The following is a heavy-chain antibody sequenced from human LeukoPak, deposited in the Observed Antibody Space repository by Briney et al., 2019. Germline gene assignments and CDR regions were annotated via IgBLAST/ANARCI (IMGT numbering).Heavy chain of an antibody. CDR1: KFAFSSYA. CDR3: AKDRDFFDS. V-gene: IGHV3-23*01. D-gene: IGHD3-10*01. J-gene: IGHJ4*02. CDR2: IRGSGSST. Sequence: GGSLRLSCAASKFAFSSYAMSWVRQAPGKGLEWVSAIRGSGSSTYYADSVKGRFTISRDNSSNTLYLHMNSLRAEDTAVYYCAKDRDFFDSWGQGTLVTVSS.